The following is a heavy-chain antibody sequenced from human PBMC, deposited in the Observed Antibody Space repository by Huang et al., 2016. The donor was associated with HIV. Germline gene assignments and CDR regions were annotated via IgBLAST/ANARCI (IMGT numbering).Heavy chain of an antibody. Sequence: QVQLVQSGAEVRKPGASVKVSCEASGYSFASYDINWVRQATGQGLEWSGVMNRNSGNTGYAQKFQGRVTMTRNTSISTAYMELSSLRSEDTAKYFCVRGWYIAALPYFDYWGQGTLVTVSS. J-gene: IGHJ4*02. CDR3: VRGWYIAALPYFDY. CDR2: MNRNSGNT. V-gene: IGHV1-8*01. D-gene: IGHD6-6*01. CDR1: GYSFASYD.